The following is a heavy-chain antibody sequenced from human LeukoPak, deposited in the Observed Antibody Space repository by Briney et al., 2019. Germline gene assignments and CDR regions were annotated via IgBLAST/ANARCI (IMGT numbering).Heavy chain of an antibody. CDR1: GDSVSSNSAA. V-gene: IGHV6-1*01. CDR2: TCYRSKWYN. Sequence: SQTLSLTCAISGDSVSSNSAAWNWIRQSPSRGLEWLGRTCYRSKWYNDYAVSVKSRITINPDTSKNQFSLQLNSVTPEDTAVYYCARSFGSYDFRSGREPYYFDYWGQGTLVTVSS. D-gene: IGHD3-3*01. J-gene: IGHJ4*02. CDR3: ARSFGSYDFRSGREPYYFDY.